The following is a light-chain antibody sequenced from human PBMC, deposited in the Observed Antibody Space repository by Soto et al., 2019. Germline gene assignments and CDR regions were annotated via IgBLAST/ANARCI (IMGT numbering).Light chain of an antibody. CDR1: SSDVGSYNL. CDR3: CSYAGSSTFGVV. CDR2: EGS. J-gene: IGLJ2*01. V-gene: IGLV2-23*03. Sequence: QSALTQPASVSGSPGQSITLSCTGTSSDVGSYNLVSWYQQHPGKAPKLMIYEGSKRPSGVSNRFSGSKSGNTASLTISGLQAEDEADYYCCSYAGSSTFGVVFGGGTKVTVL.